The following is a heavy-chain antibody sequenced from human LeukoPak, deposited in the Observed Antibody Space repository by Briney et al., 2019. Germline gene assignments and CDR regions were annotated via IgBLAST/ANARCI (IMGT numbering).Heavy chain of an antibody. Sequence: ASVKVSCKASGYTFTSYYMHWVRQAPGQGLEWMGIINPSGGSTSYAQKFQGRVTMTRDTSTSTAYMELRSLRSDDTAVYYCARVGHYGDYEIDYWGQGTLVTVSS. CDR3: ARVGHYGDYEIDY. D-gene: IGHD4-17*01. CDR2: INPSGGST. V-gene: IGHV1-46*01. J-gene: IGHJ4*02. CDR1: GYTFTSYY.